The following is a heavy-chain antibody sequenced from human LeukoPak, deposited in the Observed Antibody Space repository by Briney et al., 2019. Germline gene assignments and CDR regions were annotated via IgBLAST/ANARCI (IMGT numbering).Heavy chain of an antibody. D-gene: IGHD3-10*01. CDR3: ARVSREYYFDY. V-gene: IGHV4-59*02. Sequence: KPSETLSLTCTVSGDSVSNYYWSWIRQPPGKRLEWIGCIYYSGSTNYNPSLKSRVTMSVDTSKNQFSLKLSSVTAADTAVYYCARVSREYYFDYWGQGTLVTVSS. J-gene: IGHJ4*02. CDR1: GDSVSNYY. CDR2: IYYSGST.